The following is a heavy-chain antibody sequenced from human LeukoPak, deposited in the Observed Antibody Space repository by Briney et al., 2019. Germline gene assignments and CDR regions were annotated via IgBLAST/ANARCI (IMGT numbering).Heavy chain of an antibody. J-gene: IGHJ5*02. CDR1: GGTFNNSA. CDR3: ARDVHGDYGSGWFDP. V-gene: IGHV1-69*05. D-gene: IGHD4-17*01. CDR2: IMPLFGTA. Sequence: SVKVSCKPSGGTFNNSAIRWVRPPPGQGLEWLGGIMPLFGTADYAQKLQGRVTITKDESPRTVYFELTSLTSDDTAVYYCARDVHGDYGSGWFDPWGQGTLVSVSS.